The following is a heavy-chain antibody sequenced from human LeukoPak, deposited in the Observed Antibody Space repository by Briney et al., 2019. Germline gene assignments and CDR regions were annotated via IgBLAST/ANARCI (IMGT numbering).Heavy chain of an antibody. V-gene: IGHV1-2*02. CDR1: GGTFSSYA. CDR3: ARELNCSSTSCHLYP. CDR2: INPNSGGT. Sequence: GASVKVSCKASGGTFSSYAISWVRQAPGQGLEWMGWINPNSGGTNYAQKFQGRVTMTRDTSISTAYMELSRLRSDDTAVYYCARELNCSSTSCHLYPWGQGTLVTVSS. J-gene: IGHJ5*02. D-gene: IGHD2-2*01.